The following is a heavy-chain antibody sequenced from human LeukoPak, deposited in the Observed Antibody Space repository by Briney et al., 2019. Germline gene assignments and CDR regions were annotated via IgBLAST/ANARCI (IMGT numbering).Heavy chain of an antibody. D-gene: IGHD2-15*01. CDR1: GFTFSSYA. V-gene: IGHV3-23*01. CDR2: ISGSGGST. J-gene: IGHJ3*01. Sequence: GGSLRLSCAASGFTFSSYAMSWVRQAPGKGLEWVSAISGSGGSTYYADSVKGRFTISRDNSKNTLDLEMNSLRAEDTAVYYCARLKVRGSSSRNDAFDFWGQGTMVTVSS. CDR3: ARLKVRGSSSRNDAFDF.